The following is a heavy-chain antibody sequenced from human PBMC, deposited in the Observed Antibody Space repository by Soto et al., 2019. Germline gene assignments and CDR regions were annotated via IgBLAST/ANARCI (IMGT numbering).Heavy chain of an antibody. CDR3: AKDQKVTIFGVVISPFDY. CDR2: ISGSGGST. V-gene: IGHV3-23*01. Sequence: GGSLRLSCAASGFTFSSYAMSRVRQAPGKGLEWVSAISGSGGSTYYADSVKGRFTISRDNSKNTLYLQMNSLRAEDTAVYYCAKDQKVTIFGVVISPFDYWGQGTLVTVSS. D-gene: IGHD3-3*01. CDR1: GFTFSSYA. J-gene: IGHJ4*02.